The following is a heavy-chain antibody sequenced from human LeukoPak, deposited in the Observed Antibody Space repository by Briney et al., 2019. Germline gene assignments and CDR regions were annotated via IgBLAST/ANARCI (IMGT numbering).Heavy chain of an antibody. CDR3: AKGGGGGWELPEFDY. CDR1: GFTFSSYG. D-gene: IGHD1-26*01. Sequence: GGSLRLFCAASGFTFSSYGMHWVRQAAGKGREWVTYIRYDGSNKYYADSVKGRFTLSRDNSKNTMYLQMNSLRAEDTAVYYCAKGGGGGWELPEFDYWGQGTLVTVSS. J-gene: IGHJ4*02. CDR2: IRYDGSNK. V-gene: IGHV3-30*02.